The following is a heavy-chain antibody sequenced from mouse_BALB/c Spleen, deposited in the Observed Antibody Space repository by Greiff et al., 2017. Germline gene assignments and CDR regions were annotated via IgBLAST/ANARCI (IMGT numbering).Heavy chain of an antibody. J-gene: IGHJ2*01. Sequence: EVMLVESGGGLVKPGGSLKLSCAASGFTFSSYAMSWVRQTPEKRLEWVASISSGGSTYYPDSVKGRFTISRDNARNILYLQMSSLRSEDTAMYYCARSNSYYFDYWGQGTTLTVSS. CDR1: GFTFSSYA. CDR2: ISSGGST. D-gene: IGHD2-5*01. V-gene: IGHV5-6-5*01. CDR3: ARSNSYYFDY.